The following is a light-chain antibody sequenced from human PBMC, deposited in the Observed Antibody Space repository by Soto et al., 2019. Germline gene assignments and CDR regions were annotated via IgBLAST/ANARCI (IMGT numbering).Light chain of an antibody. CDR3: QQYNDYSAWT. J-gene: IGKJ1*01. V-gene: IGKV1-39*01. CDR2: AAS. CDR1: QSISSY. Sequence: DIQMTQSPSSLSASVGDRVTITCRASQSISSYLNWYQQKPGKAPKLLIYAASSLQSGVPSRFSGSGSGTDFTLTISSLRPDDFANYYCQQYNDYSAWTLGQGTKVDIK.